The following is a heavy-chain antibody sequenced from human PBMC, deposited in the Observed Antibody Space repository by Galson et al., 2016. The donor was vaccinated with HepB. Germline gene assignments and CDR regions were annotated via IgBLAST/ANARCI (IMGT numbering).Heavy chain of an antibody. CDR2: IKKNTDGGTT. J-gene: IGHJ6*02. CDR1: GFTFSNAW. CDR3: TTEGYNYGVRSLGV. V-gene: IGHV3-15*01. Sequence: SLRLSCAASGFTFSNAWMSWVRQAPGKGLEWVGRIKKNTDGGTTDYAAPVKGRLTISRDDSKNTLHLHVSSLITEDTAVYFCTTEGYNYGVRSLGVWGQGTTVTVSS. D-gene: IGHD4-17*01.